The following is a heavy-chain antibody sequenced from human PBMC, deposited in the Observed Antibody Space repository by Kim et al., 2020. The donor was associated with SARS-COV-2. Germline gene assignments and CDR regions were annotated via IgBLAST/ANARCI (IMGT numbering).Heavy chain of an antibody. CDR1: GFTFSSYA. V-gene: IGHV3-64*02. Sequence: GGSLRLSCAASGFTFSSYAMHWVRQAPGKGLEYVSAISSNGGSTYYADSVKGRFTISRDNSKNTLYLQMGSLRAEDMAVYYCARSLWFGVDYFDYWCQGT. D-gene: IGHD3-10*01. J-gene: IGHJ4*02. CDR2: ISSNGGST. CDR3: ARSLWFGVDYFDY.